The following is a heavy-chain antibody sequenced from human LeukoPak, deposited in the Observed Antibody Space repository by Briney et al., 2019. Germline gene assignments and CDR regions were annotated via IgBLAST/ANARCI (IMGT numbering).Heavy chain of an antibody. CDR2: ISTSSSYM. CDR3: ARDLGDYNNYGEMGF. V-gene: IGHV3-21*01. J-gene: IGHJ4*02. CDR1: GFTFRNHA. Sequence: GGSLRLSCAASGFTFRNHAMNWVRQAPGKGLEWVSSISTSSSYMYYGDSVKGRFTISRDNAKNSLYLQMSSLRAEDTAVYYCARDLGDYNNYGEMGFWGQGTLVTVSS. D-gene: IGHD4-11*01.